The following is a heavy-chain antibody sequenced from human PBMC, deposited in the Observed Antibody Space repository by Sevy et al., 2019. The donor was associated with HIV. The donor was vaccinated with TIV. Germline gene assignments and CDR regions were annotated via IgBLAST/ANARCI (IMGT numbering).Heavy chain of an antibody. CDR2: ISAYNGNT. CDR1: GYTFTSYG. CDR3: ARDGYLGTESYYFDY. D-gene: IGHD7-27*01. V-gene: IGHV1-18*01. Sequence: GPVKVSCKASGYTFTSYGISWVRQAPGQGLEWMGWISAYNGNTNYAQKLQGRVTMTTDTSTSTAYMELRSLRSDDTAMYYCARDGYLGTESYYFDYWGQGTLVTVSS. J-gene: IGHJ4*02.